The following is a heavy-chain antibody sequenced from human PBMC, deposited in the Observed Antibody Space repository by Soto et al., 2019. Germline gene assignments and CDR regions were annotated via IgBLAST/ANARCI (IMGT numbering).Heavy chain of an antibody. CDR1: GGSVNGYY. CDR2: INHTGGT. V-gene: IGHV4-34*01. J-gene: IGHJ5*02. Sequence: SETLSLTCAVYGGSVNGYYWKWIRQPPGKGLEWIGEINHTGGTHYNPSLKSRVTMSVDTSKNQFSLRLRSVTAADTAIYYCATRITVFGLLIPPFDPWGQGTQVTVSS. CDR3: ATRITVFGLLIPPFDP. D-gene: IGHD1-20*01.